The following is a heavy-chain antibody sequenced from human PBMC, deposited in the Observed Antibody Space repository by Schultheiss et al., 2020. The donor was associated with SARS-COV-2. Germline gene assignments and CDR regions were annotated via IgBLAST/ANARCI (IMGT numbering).Heavy chain of an antibody. CDR3: TRHAGGDVWGSYRYGWFDP. V-gene: IGHV3-9*01. CDR1: GFTFDDYA. Sequence: GGSLRLSCAASGFTFDDYAMHWVRQAPGKGLEWVSGISWNSGSIGYADSVKGRFTISRDNAKNSLYLQMNSLRAEDTALYYCTRHAGGDVWGSYRYGWFDPWGQGTLVTVSS. D-gene: IGHD3-16*02. CDR2: ISWNSGSI. J-gene: IGHJ5*02.